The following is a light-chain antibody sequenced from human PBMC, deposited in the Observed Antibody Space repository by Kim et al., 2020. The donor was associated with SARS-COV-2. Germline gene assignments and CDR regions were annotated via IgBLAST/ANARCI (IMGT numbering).Light chain of an antibody. Sequence: SESPGQTAGVTCSGDKLGDKYACWYQQKPVQSPVLVIYQDSRRPSGVPARFSGSNSGNAATLTISGTQAMDEADYYCQAWGSSTWVFGGGTQLAVL. V-gene: IGLV3-1*01. CDR1: KLGDKY. J-gene: IGLJ3*02. CDR2: QDS. CDR3: QAWGSSTWV.